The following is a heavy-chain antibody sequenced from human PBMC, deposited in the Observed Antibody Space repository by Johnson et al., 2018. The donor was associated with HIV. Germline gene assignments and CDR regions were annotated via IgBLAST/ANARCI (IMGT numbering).Heavy chain of an antibody. D-gene: IGHD3-3*01. V-gene: IGHV3-23*04. CDR2: ISGSGGST. CDR1: GFTFSSYA. Sequence: VQLVESGGGVVQPGGSLRLSCAASGFTFSSYAMSWVRQAPGKGLEWVSAISGSGGSTYYADSVKGRFTISRDNSKNTLYLQMNSLRAEDTAGYYCAKDSTITILGVVTSPYGFDVWGQGTMVTVSS. J-gene: IGHJ3*01. CDR3: AKDSTITILGVVTSPYGFDV.